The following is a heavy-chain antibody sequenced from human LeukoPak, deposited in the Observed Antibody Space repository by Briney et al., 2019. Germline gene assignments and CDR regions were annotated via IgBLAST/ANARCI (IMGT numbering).Heavy chain of an antibody. CDR2: ISSSGSTI. J-gene: IGHJ3*02. CDR1: GFTFSSYS. Sequence: PGGSLRLSCAASGFTFSSYSMNWVRQAPGKGLEWVSYISSSGSTIYYADSVKGRFTISRDNAKNSLYLQMNSLRAEDTAVYYCASRGYSYGGPDAFDIWGQGTMVTVSS. CDR3: ASRGYSYGGPDAFDI. V-gene: IGHV3-48*04. D-gene: IGHD5-18*01.